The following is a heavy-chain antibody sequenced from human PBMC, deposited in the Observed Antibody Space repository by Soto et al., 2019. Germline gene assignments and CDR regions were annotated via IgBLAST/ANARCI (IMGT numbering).Heavy chain of an antibody. V-gene: IGHV1-69*04. CDR1: GGTFSSYT. Sequence: GASVKVSCKASGGTFSSYTISWVRQAPGQGLEWMGRIIPILGIANYAQKFQGRVTITADKSTSTAYMELSSLRSEDTAVYYCARDMECGYSSSCQWEEVSYYYGMDVWGQGTTVTVSS. J-gene: IGHJ6*02. CDR2: IIPILGIA. CDR3: ARDMECGYSSSCQWEEVSYYYGMDV. D-gene: IGHD6-13*01.